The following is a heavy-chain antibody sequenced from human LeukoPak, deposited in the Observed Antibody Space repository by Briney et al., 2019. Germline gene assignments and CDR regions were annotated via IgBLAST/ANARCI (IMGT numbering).Heavy chain of an antibody. CDR3: ARIGNYYYYMDV. J-gene: IGHJ6*03. CDR2: IYYSGST. Sequence: PSQSLSLTCTVAAGSIGRYYWSWIRQPPGKVLEWNGYIYYSGSTNYNPSLKTRFTISVDTSKNQFSLKLSSVTAADTAVYYCARIGNYYYYMDVWGKGTTVTVSS. V-gene: IGHV4-59*01. D-gene: IGHD1-1*01. CDR1: AGSIGRYY.